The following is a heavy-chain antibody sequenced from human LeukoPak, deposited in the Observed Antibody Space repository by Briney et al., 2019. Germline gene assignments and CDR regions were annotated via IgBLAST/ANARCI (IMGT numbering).Heavy chain of an antibody. V-gene: IGHV3-9*01. J-gene: IGHJ5*02. CDR1: GFTFDDYA. D-gene: IGHD3-22*01. Sequence: GGSLRLSCAASGFTFDDYAMHWVRQAPGKGLEWVSGISWNSGSIGYADSVKGRFTISRDNAKNSLYLQMNSLRADDTAVYYCARLRFDPWGQGTLVTVSS. CDR2: ISWNSGSI. CDR3: ARLRFDP.